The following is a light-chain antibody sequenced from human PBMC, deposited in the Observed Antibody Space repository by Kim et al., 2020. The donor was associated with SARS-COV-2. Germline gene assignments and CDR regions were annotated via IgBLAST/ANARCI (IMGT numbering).Light chain of an antibody. Sequence: SASVGDRVTITCRASQSISSWLAWYQRKPGKAPRLLIYKASNLQRGVPSRFSGSGSGTEFTLTISSLQPDDFATYYCQQYDTYSTFGQGTKVDIK. J-gene: IGKJ1*01. CDR1: QSISSW. CDR2: KAS. CDR3: QQYDTYST. V-gene: IGKV1-5*03.